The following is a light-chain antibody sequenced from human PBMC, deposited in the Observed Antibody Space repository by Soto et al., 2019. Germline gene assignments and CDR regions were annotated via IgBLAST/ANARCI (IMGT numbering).Light chain of an antibody. CDR1: QFVSRR. J-gene: IGKJ1*01. Sequence: EIVVTQSPATLSASPGERVTLSCRASQFVSRRLAWYQQRLGQVPRLLIYDTSTRAPGISARFSGSGSGTEFTLTISSLQSEDCEVYYCQEYIHWPPGMFGPGTTVDI. V-gene: IGKV3-15*01. CDR2: DTS. CDR3: QEYIHWPPGM.